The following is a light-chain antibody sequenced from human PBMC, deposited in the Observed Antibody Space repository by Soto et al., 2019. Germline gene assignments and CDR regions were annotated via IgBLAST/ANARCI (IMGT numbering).Light chain of an antibody. J-gene: IGKJ4*01. CDR2: DAS. CDR1: HSVSSS. CDR3: EPRSNWPLS. V-gene: IGKV3-11*01. Sequence: ELVLTQSPFTLSLSPGERATLSCRASHSVSSSLAWYQQKPGQAPRLLIYDASNRATGIPATFSGCGSETDFNLSVSGLGPDDFAVYYCEPRSNWPLSFGGGTKVEIK.